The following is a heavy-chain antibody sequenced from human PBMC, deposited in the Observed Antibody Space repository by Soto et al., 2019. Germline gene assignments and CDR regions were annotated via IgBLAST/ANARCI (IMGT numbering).Heavy chain of an antibody. CDR1: GFTFSSYA. J-gene: IGHJ2*01. D-gene: IGHD3-22*01. Sequence: QVQLVESGGGVVQPGRSLRLSCAASGFTFSSYAMHWVRQAPGKGLEWVAVISYDGSNKYYADSVKGRFTISRDNSKNTLYRQMNSLRAEDTAVYYCARDPTYYAKWYFDLWGRGTLVTVSS. CDR2: ISYDGSNK. CDR3: ARDPTYYAKWYFDL. V-gene: IGHV3-30-3*01.